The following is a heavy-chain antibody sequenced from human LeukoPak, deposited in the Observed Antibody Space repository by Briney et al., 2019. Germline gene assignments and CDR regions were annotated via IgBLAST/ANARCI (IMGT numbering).Heavy chain of an antibody. J-gene: IGHJ4*02. D-gene: IGHD5-18*01. CDR2: IYTSGST. V-gene: IGHV4-4*07. Sequence: SETLSLTCTVSGGSISRYYWSWIRQPAGKCLEWIGRIYTSGSTNYNPSLKSRVTMSVDTSKNQFSLKLSSVTAADTAVYYCARVDKTAMVSYWGQGTLVTVSS. CDR3: ARVDKTAMVSY. CDR1: GGSISRYY.